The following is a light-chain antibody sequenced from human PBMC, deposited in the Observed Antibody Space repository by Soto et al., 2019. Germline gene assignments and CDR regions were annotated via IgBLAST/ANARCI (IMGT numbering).Light chain of an antibody. CDR2: GAS. CDR1: QSVSSN. V-gene: IGKV3-15*01. J-gene: IGKJ1*01. CDR3: QPYNNWPWT. Sequence: EIVMTQSPATLSVSPGDRATLSCRASQSVSSNLAWYQQKPGQAPRLLIYGASTRATGIPARFSGSGSGTEFTLTISSLQSEDSAVYYCQPYNNWPWTFGQGTKVEIK.